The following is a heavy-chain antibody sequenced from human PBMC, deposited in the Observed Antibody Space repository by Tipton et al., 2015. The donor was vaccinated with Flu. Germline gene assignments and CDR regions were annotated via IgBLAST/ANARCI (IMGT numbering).Heavy chain of an antibody. CDR3: AREREPLFDY. D-gene: IGHD1-14*01. J-gene: IGHJ4*02. CDR2: ISGSGRTI. CDR1: RSTFSDDN. Sequence: SLRLSCASSRSTFSDDNISWIRQAPGKGLEWISYISGSGRTIIYADPVKGRFTISRDNGKKSVYLQMNSLRAEDTAVYYCAREREPLFDYLGQGVLVTVSS. V-gene: IGHV3-11*01.